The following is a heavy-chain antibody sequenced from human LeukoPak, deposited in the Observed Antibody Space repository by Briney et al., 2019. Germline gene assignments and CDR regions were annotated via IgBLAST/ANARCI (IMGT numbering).Heavy chain of an antibody. CDR1: GGSFSGYY. Sequence: PSETLSLTCAVCGGSFSGYYCNWIRQPPGKGLEWIGEINHSGSTNYNPSLKSRVTLSVDTSKNQFSLKLTSVTAADTAVYYCAKSRRKLSHFDYWGQGTLVTVSS. D-gene: IGHD3-16*02. CDR2: INHSGST. V-gene: IGHV4-34*01. J-gene: IGHJ4*02. CDR3: AKSRRKLSHFDY.